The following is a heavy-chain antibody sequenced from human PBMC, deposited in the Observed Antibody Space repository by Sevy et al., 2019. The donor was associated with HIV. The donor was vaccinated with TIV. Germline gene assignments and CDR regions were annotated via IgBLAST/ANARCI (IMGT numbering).Heavy chain of an antibody. J-gene: IGHJ4*02. CDR1: GFTFSSYS. V-gene: IGHV3-48*02. Sequence: GGSLRLSCAASGFTFSSYSMNWVRQAPGKGLEWVSYISSSSSTIYYADSVTGRFTISRDNAKNSLYLQMNSLRDEDTAVYYCASGRDSSGRPGYWGQGTLVTVSS. CDR2: ISSSSSTI. D-gene: IGHD6-19*01. CDR3: ASGRDSSGRPGY.